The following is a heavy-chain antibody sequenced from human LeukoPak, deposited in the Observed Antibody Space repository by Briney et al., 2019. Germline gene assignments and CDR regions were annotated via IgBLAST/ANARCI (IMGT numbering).Heavy chain of an antibody. CDR2: INPSGGST. D-gene: IGHD3-9*01. J-gene: IGHJ4*02. CDR1: GYTFTSYY. CDR3: ARDIHDILTGNPGDY. V-gene: IGHV1-46*01. Sequence: ASVTVSCKASGYTFTSYYMHWVRQAPGQGLEWMGIINPSGGSTSYAQKFQGRVTMTRDTSTSTVYMELSSLRSEDTAVYYCARDIHDILTGNPGDYWGQGTLVTVSS.